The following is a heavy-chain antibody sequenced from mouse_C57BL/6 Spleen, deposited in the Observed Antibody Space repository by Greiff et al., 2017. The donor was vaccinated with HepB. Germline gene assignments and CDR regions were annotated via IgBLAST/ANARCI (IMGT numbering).Heavy chain of an antibody. D-gene: IGHD2-4*01. CDR3: TRWRLRRPNWYFDG. V-gene: IGHV6-6*01. J-gene: IGHJ1*03. CDR2: IRNKANNHAT. Sequence: EVQRVESGGGLVQPGGSMKLSCAASGFTFSDAWMDWVRQSPEKGLEWVAEIRNKANNHATYYAESVKGRLTISRDDSKSSVYLQMNSLRAEDTGIYYCTRWRLRRPNWYFDGGGTGTTVTVSS. CDR1: GFTFSDAW.